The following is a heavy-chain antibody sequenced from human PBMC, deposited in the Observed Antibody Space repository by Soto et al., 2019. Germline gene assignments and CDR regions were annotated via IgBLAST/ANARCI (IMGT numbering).Heavy chain of an antibody. J-gene: IGHJ6*03. CDR1: GGSISRSSYY. V-gene: IGHV4-39*01. D-gene: IGHD3-9*01. CDR2: IYYSGST. Sequence: PSETLSLTCTVSGGSISRSSYYWGWIRQPPGKGLEWIGSIYYSGSTYYNPSLKSRVTISVDTSKNQFSLKLSSVTAADTAVYYRARGQRYYDILTGYDGYYYMDVWGKGTTVTVSS. CDR3: ARGQRYYDILTGYDGYYYMDV.